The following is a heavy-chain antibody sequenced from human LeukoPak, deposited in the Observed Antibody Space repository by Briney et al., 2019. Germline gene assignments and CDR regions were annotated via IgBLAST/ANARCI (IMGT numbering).Heavy chain of an antibody. CDR2: IDTNTGNP. Sequence: ASVTVSCMGSGYTFTKYAISWVRQAPGQGLEYMGWIDTNTGNPTYAQGFTGRFVFSLDTSVSTAYLQISSLKAEDSAIYFCANCYDSSGFFAYWGQGTLVTVSS. J-gene: IGHJ4*02. D-gene: IGHD3-22*01. V-gene: IGHV7-4-1*02. CDR3: ANCYDSSGFFAY. CDR1: GYTFTKYA.